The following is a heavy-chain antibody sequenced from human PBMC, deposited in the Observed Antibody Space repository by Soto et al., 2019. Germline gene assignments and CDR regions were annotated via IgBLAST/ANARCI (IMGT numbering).Heavy chain of an antibody. J-gene: IGHJ6*02. V-gene: IGHV3-43D*04. CDR2: ISWDGGST. Sequence: EVQLVESGEAVVQPGGSLRPSCAASGFTLDDYAMHWVRQPPGKGLGWSSLISWDGGSTYYADSVKGRFTISRDNSKNSLYLQMNSLRAEDTALYYCAKAMRGGWYYYYYGMDVWGQGTTVTVSS. D-gene: IGHD6-19*01. CDR3: AKAMRGGWYYYYYGMDV. CDR1: GFTLDDYA.